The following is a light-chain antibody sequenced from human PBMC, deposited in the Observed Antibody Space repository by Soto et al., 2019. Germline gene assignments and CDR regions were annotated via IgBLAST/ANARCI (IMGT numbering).Light chain of an antibody. CDR1: QSVISNY. J-gene: IGKJ4*01. Sequence: EIVLTQSPGTLSLSPGERATLSCRASQSVISNYLAWYQQKPGQAPRILIHGASSRVTGIPDRFRGSGSGTDFTPPISRLEPENFAVYFCQKYFRSPLPFGGGTRVEIK. V-gene: IGKV3-20*01. CDR3: QKYFRSPLP. CDR2: GAS.